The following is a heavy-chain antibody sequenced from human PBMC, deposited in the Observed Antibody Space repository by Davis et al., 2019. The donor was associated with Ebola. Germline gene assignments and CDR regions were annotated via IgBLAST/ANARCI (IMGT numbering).Heavy chain of an antibody. CDR1: GGSFSGYY. CDR3: TRTTRDSGWFIDF. D-gene: IGHD6-19*01. V-gene: IGHV4-34*01. Sequence: SETLSLTCAVYGGSFSGYYWSWIRQPPGKGLEWMGEVNHSGGANYNPSLKSRVTISADTSKNQFSLKLNSVTAADTAVCYCTRTTRDSGWFIDFWGRGTRVTVSS. J-gene: IGHJ4*02. CDR2: VNHSGGA.